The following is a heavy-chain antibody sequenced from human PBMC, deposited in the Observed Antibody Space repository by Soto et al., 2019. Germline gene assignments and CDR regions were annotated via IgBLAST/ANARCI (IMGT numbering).Heavy chain of an antibody. CDR3: ARGIPVLRYFDWSPSRYYYGMDV. CDR2: INHSGST. J-gene: IGHJ6*02. Sequence: KPSETLSLTCAAYGGSFSGYYWSWIRQPPGKGLEWIGEINHSGSTNYNPSLKSRVTISVDTSKNQFSLKLSSVTAADTAVYYCARGIPVLRYFDWSPSRYYYGMDVWGQGTTVTVSS. CDR1: GGSFSGYY. V-gene: IGHV4-34*01. D-gene: IGHD3-9*01.